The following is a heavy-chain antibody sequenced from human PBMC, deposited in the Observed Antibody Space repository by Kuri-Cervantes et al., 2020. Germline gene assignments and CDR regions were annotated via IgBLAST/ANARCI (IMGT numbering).Heavy chain of an antibody. Sequence: SETLSLTCAVYGGSFSDYYWSCIRYYNPSLKSRVTISVDKSKNQFSLKLSSVTAADTAVYYCARWSSSGWGAFDIWGQGTMVTVSS. CDR3: ARWSSSGWGAFDI. V-gene: IGHV4-34*01. J-gene: IGHJ3*02. D-gene: IGHD6-19*01. CDR1: GGSFSDYY.